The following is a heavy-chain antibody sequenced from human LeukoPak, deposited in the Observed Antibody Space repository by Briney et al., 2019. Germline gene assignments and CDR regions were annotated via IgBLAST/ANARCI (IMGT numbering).Heavy chain of an antibody. D-gene: IGHD3-22*01. Sequence: GGSLRLSCAASGFTFSDYYMSWIRQAPGKGLEWVSYISSSGSTIYYADSVKGRFTISRDNARNSLYLQMNNLRAEDTAVYYCAKPATYYYDSSGYYYWGQGTLVTVSS. J-gene: IGHJ4*02. CDR3: AKPATYYYDSSGYYY. CDR1: GFTFSDYY. CDR2: ISSSGSTI. V-gene: IGHV3-11*01.